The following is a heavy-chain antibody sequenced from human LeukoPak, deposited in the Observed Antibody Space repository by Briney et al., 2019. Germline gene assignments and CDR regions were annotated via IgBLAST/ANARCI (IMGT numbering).Heavy chain of an antibody. CDR3: ARIVATMGYYFDY. D-gene: IGHD5-12*01. V-gene: IGHV4-61*10. CDR2: IYYSGST. CDR1: GGSISSGSYY. J-gene: IGHJ4*02. Sequence: SETLSLTCTVSGGSISSGSYYWSWIRQPAGKGLEWIGYIYYSGSTNYNPSLKSRVTISVDTSKNQFSLKLSSVTAADTAVYYCARIVATMGYYFDYWGQGTLVTVSS.